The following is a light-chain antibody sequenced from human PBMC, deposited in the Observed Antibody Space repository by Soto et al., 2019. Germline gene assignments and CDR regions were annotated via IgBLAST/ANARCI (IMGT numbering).Light chain of an antibody. CDR1: SSDVGAFNQ. V-gene: IGLV2-14*03. Sequence: QSVLTQPASVSGSPGQSITISCAGSSSDVGAFNQVSWYQQHPGKAPKLIIYDVTSRPSGVSDRISGSKSGNTASLTISGLQAEDEADYHCSSHASGSILVFGGGTKLTVL. CDR2: DVT. J-gene: IGLJ3*02. CDR3: SSHASGSILV.